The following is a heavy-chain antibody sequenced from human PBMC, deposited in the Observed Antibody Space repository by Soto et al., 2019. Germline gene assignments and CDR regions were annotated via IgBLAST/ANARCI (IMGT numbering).Heavy chain of an antibody. V-gene: IGHV4-59*12. CDR3: ARDSNYGGNLPDYYFDY. D-gene: IGHD4-17*01. CDR2: IYYSGST. Sequence: SETLSLTCTVSGGSISSYYWSWIRQPPGKGLEWIGYIYYSGSTNYNPSLKSRVTISVDTSKNQFSLKLSSVTAADTAVYYCARDSNYGGNLPDYYFDYWGQGTLVTVSS. CDR1: GGSISSYY. J-gene: IGHJ4*02.